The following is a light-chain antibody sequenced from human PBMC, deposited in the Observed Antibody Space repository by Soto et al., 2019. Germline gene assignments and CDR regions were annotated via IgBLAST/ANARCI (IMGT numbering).Light chain of an antibody. CDR2: GAS. CDR1: QSVSSSF. V-gene: IGKV3-20*01. J-gene: IGKJ1*01. Sequence: EIVLTQSPGTLSLSPGERATLSCRARQSVSSSFLAWYQQKPGQAPRLLIYGASSRATGIPDRFSGSGSGTDFALTISRLEPEDFAVYYCLQYANLPVPFGQGTKVEIK. CDR3: LQYANLPVP.